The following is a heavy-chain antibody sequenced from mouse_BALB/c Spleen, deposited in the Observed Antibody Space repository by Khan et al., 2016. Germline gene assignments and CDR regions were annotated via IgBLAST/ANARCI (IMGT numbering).Heavy chain of an antibody. J-gene: IGHJ4*01. CDR1: GYNFKNYA. CDR2: IKTYTGEP. D-gene: IGHD1-1*01. V-gene: IGHV9-1*02. CDR3: ARSRLVDLDYAMDY. Sequence: QIQLVQSGPELKKPGETVKISCKASGYNFKNYAMNWVKQAPGKGLKWMGWIKTYTGEPTYADDFKGRFAFSLEASASTAYLQIHNLKNEDMATYYCARSRLVDLDYAMDYWDQGTSVTASS.